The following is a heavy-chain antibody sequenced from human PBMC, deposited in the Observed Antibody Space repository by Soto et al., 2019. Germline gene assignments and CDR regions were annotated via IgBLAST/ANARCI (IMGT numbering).Heavy chain of an antibody. J-gene: IGHJ4*02. CDR1: GFTFRDHD. CDR3: ARKGPRPARPNH. Sequence: PGGSLRLSCAASGFTFRDHDMSWIRQAPGKGLEWVSCISSSGTATYYADSVKGRFTISRDNAKNSLYVEMNSLRVEDTAVYYFARKGPRPARPNHRGQGTLVTVSA. V-gene: IGHV3-11*01. D-gene: IGHD6-6*01. CDR2: ISSSGTAT.